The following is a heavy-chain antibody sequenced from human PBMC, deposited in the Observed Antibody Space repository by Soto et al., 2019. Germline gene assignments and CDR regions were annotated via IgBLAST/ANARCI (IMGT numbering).Heavy chain of an antibody. V-gene: IGHV1-18*01. D-gene: IGHD3-22*01. CDR2: ISAYNGNT. CDR3: AREQGYYDSSGYSPFDY. Sequence: GASVKVSCKASGYTFTSYGISWVRQAPGQGLEWMGWISAYNGNTNYAQKLQGRVTMTTDTSTSTAYMELRSLRSDDTAVYYCAREQGYYDSSGYSPFDYWGQGTLVTVSS. J-gene: IGHJ4*02. CDR1: GYTFTSYG.